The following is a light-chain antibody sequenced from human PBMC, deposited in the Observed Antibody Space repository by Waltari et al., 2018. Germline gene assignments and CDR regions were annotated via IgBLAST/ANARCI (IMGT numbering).Light chain of an antibody. CDR3: QQYFSLPWT. Sequence: DIVMTQSPESLPLSLGERATINCKSTPSVLSSSDSRNYLAWYQQRPGQSPKLLIYWASTREFGVPDRFTGSGSGTDFTLTISSLQAEDVAVYYCQQYFSLPWTFGQGTKVEL. CDR1: PSVLSSSDSRNY. V-gene: IGKV4-1*01. CDR2: WAS. J-gene: IGKJ1*01.